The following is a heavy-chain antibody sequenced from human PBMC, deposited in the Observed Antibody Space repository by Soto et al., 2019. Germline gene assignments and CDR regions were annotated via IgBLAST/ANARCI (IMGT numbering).Heavy chain of an antibody. CDR2: INVDNGDT. V-gene: IGHV1-3*01. Sequence: ASVQGSCKASGYTFPTYASHWVRQAPGQSLEWMGWINVDNGDTKYSPKFQDRVTITWDTSASTAYMDLSGLRSEDTAVYYCARNIGSGTFDYWGQGTMVTVPQ. D-gene: IGHD1-26*01. CDR1: GYTFPTYA. J-gene: IGHJ4*02. CDR3: ARNIGSGTFDY.